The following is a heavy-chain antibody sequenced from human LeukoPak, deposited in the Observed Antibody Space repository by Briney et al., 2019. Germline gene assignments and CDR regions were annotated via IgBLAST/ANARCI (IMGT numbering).Heavy chain of an antibody. CDR1: GGSFSGYY. Sequence: SETLSLTCAVYGGSFSGYYWSWIRQPPGKGLEWIGEINHSGSTNYNPSLKSRVTMSVDTSKNQFSLKLSSVTAADTAVYYCARDFAYGGPEFDYWGQGTLVTVSS. V-gene: IGHV4-34*01. D-gene: IGHD1-14*01. CDR2: INHSGST. J-gene: IGHJ4*02. CDR3: ARDFAYGGPEFDY.